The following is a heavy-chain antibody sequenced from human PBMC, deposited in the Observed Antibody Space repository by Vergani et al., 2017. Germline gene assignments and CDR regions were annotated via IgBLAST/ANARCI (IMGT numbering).Heavy chain of an antibody. Sequence: QVQLVESGGGLVKPGGSLRLSCAASGFPFSDYYMSWIRQAPGKGLEWVSYISSSSSYTNYADSVKGRFTISRDNAKNTLYLQMNSLRAEDTAVYYCASDFFRQHQLVTWASARFGGWGQGTLVTVSS. J-gene: IGHJ4*02. CDR3: ASDFFRQHQLVTWASARFGG. D-gene: IGHD6-13*01. CDR1: GFPFSDYY. CDR2: ISSSSSYT. V-gene: IGHV3-11*05.